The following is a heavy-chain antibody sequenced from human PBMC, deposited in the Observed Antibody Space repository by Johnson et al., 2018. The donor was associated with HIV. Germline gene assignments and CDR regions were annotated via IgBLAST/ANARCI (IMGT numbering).Heavy chain of an antibody. V-gene: IGHV3-66*01. CDR1: GFTVSSNY. D-gene: IGHD3-22*01. Sequence: VQLVESGGGLVKPGGSLRLSCAASGFTVSSNYMSWVRQAPGKGLEWVSVIYSGGSTYYPGSVKGRFTISRENAKNSLYLQMNSLRAGDTAVYYCARGLSSGYSGYAFDIWGQGTMVTVSS. CDR3: ARGLSSGYSGYAFDI. CDR2: IYSGGST. J-gene: IGHJ3*02.